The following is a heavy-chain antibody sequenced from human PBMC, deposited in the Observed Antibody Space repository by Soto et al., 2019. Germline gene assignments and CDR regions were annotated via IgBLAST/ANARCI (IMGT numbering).Heavy chain of an antibody. CDR2: ISGSGGST. V-gene: IGHV3-23*01. CDR1: GFTFSSYA. Sequence: GGSLRLSCAASGFTFSSYAMSWVRQAPGKGLEWVSAISGSGGSTYYADSVKGRFPISRDNSKNTLYLQMNSLSAEDTAVYYCASKNTVTTSYYYYGMDVWGQGTTVTVSS. CDR3: ASKNTVTTSYYYYGMDV. D-gene: IGHD4-17*01. J-gene: IGHJ6*02.